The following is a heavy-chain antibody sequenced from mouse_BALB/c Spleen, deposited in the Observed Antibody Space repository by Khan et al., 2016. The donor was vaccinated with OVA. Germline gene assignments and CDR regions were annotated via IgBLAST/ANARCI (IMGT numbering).Heavy chain of an antibody. CDR1: GYTFTSYW. J-gene: IGHJ3*01. CDR3: TRWSSWFAY. V-gene: IGHV1S22*01. CDR2: IYPGSGST. Sequence: LKQSGSELVRPGASVKLSCKASGYTFTSYWMHWVKQRPGQGLEWIGDIYPGSGSTNYDEKFKSKATLTVDTSSSTAYMQLSSLTSEDSAVYYCTRWSSWFAYWGQWTLVTVSA.